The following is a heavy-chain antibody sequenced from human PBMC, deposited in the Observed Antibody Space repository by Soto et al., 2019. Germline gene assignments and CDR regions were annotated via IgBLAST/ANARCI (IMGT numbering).Heavy chain of an antibody. CDR3: ASSGIVGREVNTWFDP. CDR2: ISYRGST. Sequence: LSLTCTVSAGSITTSYWSWIRQPLGKALEWIGYISYRGSTNYNPSLKSRLTISIDTSKSQISLKLTSMTTADTAVYYCASSGIVGREVNTWFDPWGQGTLVTV. V-gene: IGHV4-59*01. J-gene: IGHJ5*02. D-gene: IGHD3-22*01. CDR1: AGSITTSY.